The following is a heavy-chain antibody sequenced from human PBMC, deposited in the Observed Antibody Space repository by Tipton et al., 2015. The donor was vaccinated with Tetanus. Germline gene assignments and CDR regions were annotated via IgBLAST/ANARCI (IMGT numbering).Heavy chain of an antibody. V-gene: IGHV3-7*01. J-gene: IGHJ4*02. CDR3: VRDFAEFDY. CDR1: GFTLSRFG. Sequence: GSLRLSCEVSGFTLSRFGMNWVRQAPGKGLEWVANINGGGNEKYYVDSVKGRFTISRDSAKNSLYLQMNSLRGEDTAVYYCVRDFAEFDYWGQGTLVTVSS. CDR2: INGGGNEK.